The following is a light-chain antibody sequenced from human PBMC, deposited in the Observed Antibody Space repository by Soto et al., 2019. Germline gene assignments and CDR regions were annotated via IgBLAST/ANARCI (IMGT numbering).Light chain of an antibody. J-gene: IGKJ1*01. Sequence: EIVMTQSPATLSVSPGETTRLSCRASQSINSDVAWYQQKVGQTPRLLIHGASTRATGIAARFSGSGSGTEFNPTISSLQSEDFAVYYCQQYQNWPRTVGQGTKVDI. CDR1: QSINSD. CDR3: QQYQNWPRT. V-gene: IGKV3D-15*01. CDR2: GAS.